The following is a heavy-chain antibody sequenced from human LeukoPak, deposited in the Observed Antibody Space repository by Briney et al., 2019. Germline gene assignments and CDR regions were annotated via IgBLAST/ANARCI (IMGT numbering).Heavy chain of an antibody. D-gene: IGHD3-3*01. CDR3: ARDLGGRITIFGVPFDY. CDR2: ISAHNGNT. J-gene: IGHJ4*02. V-gene: IGHV1-18*01. Sequence: ASVKVSCKASGYTFTSYGISWVRQAPGQGLEWMGWISAHNGNTDYAQKLQGRVTMTTDTSTSTAYMELRSLRSDDTAVYYCARDLGGRITIFGVPFDYWGQGTLVTVSS. CDR1: GYTFTSYG.